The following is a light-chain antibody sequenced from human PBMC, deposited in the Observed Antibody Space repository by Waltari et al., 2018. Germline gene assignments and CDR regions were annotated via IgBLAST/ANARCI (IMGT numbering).Light chain of an antibody. CDR1: QSISNY. V-gene: IGKV1-39*01. CDR3: QQSYSVPPYT. Sequence: DIQMTQSPSSLSASAGDRVTITCRASQSISNYLNWYQQKPGKAPKVLIYSASALQSGVPSRFSGSGSGTDFTLTISSLRPEDFATYYCQQSYSVPPYTFGQGTKLEIK. CDR2: SAS. J-gene: IGKJ2*01.